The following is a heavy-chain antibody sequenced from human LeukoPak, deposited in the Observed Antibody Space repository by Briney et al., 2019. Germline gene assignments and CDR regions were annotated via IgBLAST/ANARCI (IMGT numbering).Heavy chain of an antibody. CDR1: GGSISSYF. CDR3: ARDGADVYGRAFDY. CDR2: IHASGTT. V-gene: IGHV4-4*07. D-gene: IGHD3-10*01. J-gene: IGHJ4*02. Sequence: SETLSLTCNVSGGSISSYFWTWIRQPAGKGLEWIGRIHASGTTNYNSSLKSRVSMSVDTSKDQFSLKLTSVTAADTAVYFCARDGADVYGRAFDYWGQGTLVSVSS.